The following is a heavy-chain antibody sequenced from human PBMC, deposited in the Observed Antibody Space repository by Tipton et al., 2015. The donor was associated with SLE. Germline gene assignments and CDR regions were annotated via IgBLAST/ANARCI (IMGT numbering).Heavy chain of an antibody. CDR2: IIPMFGPP. CDR1: GGTFSSYA. D-gene: IGHD4-17*01. Sequence: QSGAEVKKPGSSVKVSCKTSGGTFSSYAINWVRQAPGQGLEWMGGIIPMFGPPNYAQTFQDRVTLSADESTSTAYMELSSLRSEDTAVYYCARGADYVAALEIWGQGTMVTVSS. CDR3: ARGADYVAALEI. J-gene: IGHJ3*02. V-gene: IGHV1-69*01.